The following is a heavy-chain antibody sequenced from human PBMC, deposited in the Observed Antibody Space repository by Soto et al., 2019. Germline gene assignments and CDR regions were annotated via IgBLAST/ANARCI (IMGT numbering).Heavy chain of an antibody. J-gene: IGHJ4*02. Sequence: PGGSLRLSCAASGFTFGYYWMSWVRQAPGKGLEWLATIKWDASEKKYVDSVKGRFTMSRDNAKNSVYLQMDSLGAEDTAVYYCAREGSYSAYNFAHGIQLWSFDFWGQGALVTVSS. CDR3: AREGSYSAYNFAHGIQLWSFDF. D-gene: IGHD5-12*01. V-gene: IGHV3-7*03. CDR2: IKWDASEK. CDR1: GFTFGYYW.